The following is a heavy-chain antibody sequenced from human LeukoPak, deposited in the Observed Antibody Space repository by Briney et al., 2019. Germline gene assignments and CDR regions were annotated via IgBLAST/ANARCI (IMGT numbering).Heavy chain of an antibody. CDR2: ISTNTGNP. Sequence: EASVKVSCKASGYTFTNYAMNWVRQAPGQGLEWMGWISTNTGNPTYAQGFTGRFVFSLDTSVSTAYLQISSLKAEDTAVYYCARDLGYYYDSSGYYVYYYGMDVWGQGTTVTVSS. CDR1: GYTFTNYA. V-gene: IGHV7-4-1*02. J-gene: IGHJ6*02. CDR3: ARDLGYYYDSSGYYVYYYGMDV. D-gene: IGHD3-22*01.